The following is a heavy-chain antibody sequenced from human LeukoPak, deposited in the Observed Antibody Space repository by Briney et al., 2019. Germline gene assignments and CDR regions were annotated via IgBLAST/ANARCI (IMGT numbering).Heavy chain of an antibody. CDR1: GGSFSGYY. CDR3: ARGYIVVVVAATDSFYDY. Sequence: SETLSLTCAVYGGSFSGYYWSWIRQPPGKGLEWIGEINHSGSTNYNPSLKSRVTISVDTSKNQFSLKLSSVTAADTAVYHCARGYIVVVVAATDSFYDYWGQGTLVTVSS. D-gene: IGHD2-15*01. CDR2: INHSGST. V-gene: IGHV4-34*01. J-gene: IGHJ4*02.